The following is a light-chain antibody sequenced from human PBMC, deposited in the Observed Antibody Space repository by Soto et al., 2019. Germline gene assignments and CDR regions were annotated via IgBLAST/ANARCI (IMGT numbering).Light chain of an antibody. J-gene: IGKJ1*01. CDR1: QSVSSN. CDR2: GAS. V-gene: IGKV3-15*01. CDR3: QQYNNWPTWT. Sequence: EIVMTQSPATLSVSPGERATLSCRASQSVSSNLAWYQQKPGQAPRLLIYGASTRATGIPARFSGSGSGTKFTLTISSLQSEDFAVYYCQQYNNWPTWTFVQGTKVYIK.